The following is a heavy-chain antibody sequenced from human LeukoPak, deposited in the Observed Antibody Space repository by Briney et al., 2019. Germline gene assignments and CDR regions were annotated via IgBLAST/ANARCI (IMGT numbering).Heavy chain of an antibody. V-gene: IGHV3-11*03. CDR3: ASFPYCSSTSCSSP. Sequence: GGSLRLSCAASGFTFSDYYGSWIRQAPGEGMEWGSYISSSSSYTNYADSVKGRFTISRDNAKNSLYLQMNSLRAEDTAVYYCASFPYCSSTSCSSPWGQGTLVTVSS. D-gene: IGHD2-2*01. J-gene: IGHJ5*02. CDR2: ISSSSSYT. CDR1: GFTFSDYY.